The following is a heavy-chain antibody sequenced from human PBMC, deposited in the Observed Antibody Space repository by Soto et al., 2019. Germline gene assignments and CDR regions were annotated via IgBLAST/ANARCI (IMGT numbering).Heavy chain of an antibody. CDR3: AREWWSGSLIGGSL. D-gene: IGHD3-3*01. V-gene: IGHV4-34*01. Sequence: QVQLQQWGAGLLKPSETLSLTCPVNGGSFSDYYWTWIRQPPGKGLEWIGEVNHGGSTHYNPSLKSRVSISVHTSTKQFSLNLTFVTAADTAVYYCAREWWSGSLIGGSLGGEGTLVTVSS. J-gene: IGHJ4*02. CDR1: GGSFSDYY. CDR2: VNHGGST.